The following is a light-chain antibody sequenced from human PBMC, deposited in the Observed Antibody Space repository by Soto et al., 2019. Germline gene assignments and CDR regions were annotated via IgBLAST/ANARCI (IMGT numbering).Light chain of an antibody. CDR2: AAS. CDR3: QQANSFPIT. V-gene: IGKV1-12*01. J-gene: IGKJ5*01. CDR1: QSISSW. Sequence: DIQMTQSPSPLSASVGDRVTITCQASQSISSWLAWYQQKPGKAPKLLIYAASSLQSGVPSRFSGSGSGTDCTLTISSLQPEDVATYYCQQANSFPITLGQGTRLEIK.